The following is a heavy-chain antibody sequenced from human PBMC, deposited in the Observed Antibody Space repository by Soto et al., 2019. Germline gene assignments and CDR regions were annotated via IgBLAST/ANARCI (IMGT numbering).Heavy chain of an antibody. Sequence: PSETLSLTCAVSGYSISSGYYWGCIRQPPGKGLEWIGSIYHSGSTYYNPSLKSRVTISVDRSKNQFSLKLSSVTAADTAVYYCARGARYCSSTSCDPPLFDPWGQGTLVTVSS. CDR2: IYHSGST. J-gene: IGHJ5*02. CDR3: ARGARYCSSTSCDPPLFDP. D-gene: IGHD2-2*01. V-gene: IGHV4-38-2*01. CDR1: GYSISSGYY.